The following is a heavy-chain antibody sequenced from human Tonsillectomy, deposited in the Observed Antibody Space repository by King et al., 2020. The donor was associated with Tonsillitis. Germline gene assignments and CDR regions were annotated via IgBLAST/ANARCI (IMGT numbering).Heavy chain of an antibody. J-gene: IGHJ4*02. D-gene: IGHD5-12*01. CDR2: IQFDGSNK. CDR3: AKGSGYDFDY. Sequence: VQLVESGGGVVQPGGSLRVSCAASGFTFSSYGMHWVRQAPGKGLEWVAFIQFDGSNKYYADSVKGRFTISRDNSRNTMYLQMNSLRAEDTAVYYCAKGSGYDFDYWGQGTLVTVSP. V-gene: IGHV3-30*02. CDR1: GFTFSSYG.